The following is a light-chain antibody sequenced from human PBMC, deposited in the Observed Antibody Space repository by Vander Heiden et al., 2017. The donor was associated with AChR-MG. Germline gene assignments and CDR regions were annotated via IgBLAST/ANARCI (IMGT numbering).Light chain of an antibody. CDR2: AAS. Sequence: DTQMTPSPSTLSASVGDRVTITCRASQSISTYLNWYQQKTGEAPKLLIYAASSLQSGVPSRFSGSASGTDFTLTISSLQPEDFATYYCQQSDSNPLTFGGGTKLEIK. CDR3: QQSDSNPLT. V-gene: IGKV1-39*01. J-gene: IGKJ4*01. CDR1: QSISTY.